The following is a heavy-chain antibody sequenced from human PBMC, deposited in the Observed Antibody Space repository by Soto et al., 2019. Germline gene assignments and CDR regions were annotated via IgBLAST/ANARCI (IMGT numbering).Heavy chain of an antibody. CDR3: ARNYYDSSDRDYLDY. J-gene: IGHJ4*02. CDR2: INHSGST. D-gene: IGHD3-22*01. Sequence: SETLSLTCAVYGGSFSGYYWSWIRQPPGKGLEWIGEINHSGSTNYNPSLKSRVTMTRDTSITTAYMELSRLRSDDTAVYYCARNYYDSSDRDYLDYWGQGTPVTVSS. CDR1: GGSFSGYY. V-gene: IGHV4-34*10.